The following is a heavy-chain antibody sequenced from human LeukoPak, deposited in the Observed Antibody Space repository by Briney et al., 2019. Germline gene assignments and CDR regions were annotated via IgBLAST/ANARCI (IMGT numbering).Heavy chain of an antibody. CDR2: IYHSGST. J-gene: IGHJ5*02. CDR1: GGSISSYY. D-gene: IGHD3-9*01. CDR3: ARRRGVDILTGYDLYWFDP. Sequence: SETLSLTCTVSGGSISSYYWNWIRQPPEKGLEWIGYIYHSGSTKYNPSLKSRVTISIDTSKNQFSLKLSSVTAADTAVYYCARRRGVDILTGYDLYWFDPWGQGTLVTVSS. V-gene: IGHV4-59*01.